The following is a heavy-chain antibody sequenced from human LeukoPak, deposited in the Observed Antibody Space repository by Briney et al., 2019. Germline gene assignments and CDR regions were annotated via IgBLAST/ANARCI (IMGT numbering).Heavy chain of an antibody. CDR2: ISVFSDDT. D-gene: IGHD3-22*01. V-gene: IGHV1-18*01. CDR3: AREGDSSGYFFRPDY. Sequence: ASVKVSCKASGYTFTNYAISWVRQAPGQGLEWMGWISVFSDDTKSAQNLQGRITMTTDTSTSTAYMELRSLRSDDTAVHYCAREGDSSGYFFRPDYWGQGTLVTVSS. CDR1: GYTFTNYA. J-gene: IGHJ4*02.